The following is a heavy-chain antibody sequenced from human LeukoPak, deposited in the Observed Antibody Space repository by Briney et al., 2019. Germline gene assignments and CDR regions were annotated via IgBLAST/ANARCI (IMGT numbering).Heavy chain of an antibody. CDR3: AKDRTNFFYYLDV. CDR2: ISGSGGST. V-gene: IGHV3-23*01. Sequence: PGGSLRLSCAASGFTFSSYAMSRVRQAPGKGLEWVSAISGSGGSTYYADSVKGRFTISRDNSKNTLYLQMHNPRAEDTAIYYCAKDRTNFFYYLDVWGTGTTVIVSS. J-gene: IGHJ6*03. CDR1: GFTFSSYA.